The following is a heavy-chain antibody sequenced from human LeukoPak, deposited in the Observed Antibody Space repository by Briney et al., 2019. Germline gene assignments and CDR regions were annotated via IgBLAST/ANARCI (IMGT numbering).Heavy chain of an antibody. Sequence: PGGSLRLSCAASGFTFSTYTMNWVRQAPGKGLEWVGRVKSKADDGTTDYAAPVQGRFTISRDDSKNTLSLQMNSLKTEDTAVYYCATEGGSGSYYGDDAFDMWGRGTTVTVSS. J-gene: IGHJ3*02. V-gene: IGHV3-15*01. CDR1: GFTFSTYT. CDR3: ATEGGSGSYYGDDAFDM. D-gene: IGHD3-10*01. CDR2: VKSKADDGTT.